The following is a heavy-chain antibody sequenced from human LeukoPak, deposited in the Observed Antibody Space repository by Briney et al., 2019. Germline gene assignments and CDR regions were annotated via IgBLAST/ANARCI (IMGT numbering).Heavy chain of an antibody. V-gene: IGHV3-23*01. CDR1: VFTFSNYA. CDR2: ITGSGGNT. J-gene: IGHJ4*02. D-gene: IGHD3-9*01. CDR3: AKWGDYDVLSGYYVSDY. Sequence: GASLRLSCVASVFTFSNYAMSWVRQAPGKGLEWVSAITGSGGNTYYADSVKGRFTISRDNSKNTVFLQMNSLRAEDTAVYYCAKWGDYDVLSGYYVSDYWGQGTLVTVSS.